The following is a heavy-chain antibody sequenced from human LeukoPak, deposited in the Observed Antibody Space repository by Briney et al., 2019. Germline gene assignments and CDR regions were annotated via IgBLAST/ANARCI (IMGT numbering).Heavy chain of an antibody. CDR3: GRGRTDSEGNYFDY. D-gene: IGHD1-1*01. Sequence: ASVKVSCKASGYTFTGYYMHWVRQAPGQGLEWMGLINPNSGGTNYAQKFQGRVTMTRDTSISKGYVELSRLRSDDTVVYYCGRGRTDSEGNYFDYWGQGTLVTVSS. CDR2: INPNSGGT. CDR1: GYTFTGYY. J-gene: IGHJ4*02. V-gene: IGHV1-2*02.